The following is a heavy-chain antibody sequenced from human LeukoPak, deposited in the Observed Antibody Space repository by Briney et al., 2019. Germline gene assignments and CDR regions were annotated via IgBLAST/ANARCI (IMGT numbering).Heavy chain of an antibody. CDR3: ARGYCRDDICQVFPY. CDR1: GGSVSSYY. Sequence: SETLSLTCTVSGGSVSSYYWSWIRQTPEKGLEWIGYMSYSGRTDYGPSLKCRVTMSVDTSKNQFSLKMSYVTAADTGVYYCARGYCRDDICQVFPYWGQGTLVTVSS. D-gene: IGHD2-21*02. V-gene: IGHV4-59*02. J-gene: IGHJ4*02. CDR2: MSYSGRT.